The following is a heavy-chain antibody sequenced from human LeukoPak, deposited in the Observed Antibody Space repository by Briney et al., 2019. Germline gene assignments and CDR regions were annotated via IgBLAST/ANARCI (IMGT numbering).Heavy chain of an antibody. J-gene: IGHJ4*02. CDR2: TNGGGGST. V-gene: IGHV3-23*01. CDR1: GFTFSTYA. D-gene: IGHD2-15*01. CDR3: ARDLGILWKLAYY. Sequence: GGSLRLSCAASGFTFSTYAASWVRQAPGKGLEWVSVTNGGGGSTDYADSVKGRFTVSRDNVSNMLYLQMNSLRAEDTAVYYCARDLGILWKLAYYWGQGTLVTVSS.